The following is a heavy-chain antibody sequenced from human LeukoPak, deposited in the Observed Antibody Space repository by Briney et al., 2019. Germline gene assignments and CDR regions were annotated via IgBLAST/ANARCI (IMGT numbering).Heavy chain of an antibody. V-gene: IGHV4-59*01. CDR2: IYYSGST. CDR3: ARVPYYHDSSGYYYAYFDY. D-gene: IGHD3-22*01. CDR1: GGSISTYY. J-gene: IGHJ4*02. Sequence: SETLSLTCTVSGGSISTYYWNWIRQPPGKGLEWIGFIYYSGSTSYNPSLKSRVTISVDTSTNQFSLKLSSVTAADTAVYYCARVPYYHDSSGYYYAYFDYWGQGTLVTVSS.